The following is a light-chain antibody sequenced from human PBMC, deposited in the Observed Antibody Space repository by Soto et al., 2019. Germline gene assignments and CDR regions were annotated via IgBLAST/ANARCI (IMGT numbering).Light chain of an antibody. CDR1: XTISNRY. CDR3: QQRSKWPSRT. J-gene: IGKJ4*02. Sequence: SVLTHSRGTLSLSPGERAPLSCRAMXTISNRYLAWYRHKPGHVPRIXIXAEXNRATGIPARFIGSGSDKDFTLNISSIDPADSAVYYCQQRSKWPSRTFGGGTKVDIK. V-gene: IGKV3-11*01. CDR2: AEX.